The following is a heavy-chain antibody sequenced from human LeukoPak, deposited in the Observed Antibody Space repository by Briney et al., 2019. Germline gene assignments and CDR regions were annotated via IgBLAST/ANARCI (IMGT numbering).Heavy chain of an antibody. CDR2: IKQDGSEK. CDR3: ARLGGPVADNEGDFDY. J-gene: IGHJ4*02. CDR1: GFTFSSYW. V-gene: IGHV3-7*01. D-gene: IGHD6-19*01. Sequence: PGGSLRLSCAASGFTFSSYWMSWVRQAPGKGLEWVANIKQDGSEKYYADSVKGRFTISRDNAKNSLYLQMNSLRAEDTAVYYCARLGGPVADNEGDFDYWGQGTLVTVSS.